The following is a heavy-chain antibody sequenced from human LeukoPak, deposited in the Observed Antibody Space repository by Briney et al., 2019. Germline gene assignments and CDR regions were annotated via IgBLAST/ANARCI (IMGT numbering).Heavy chain of an antibody. CDR2: ISYGGIDK. Sequence: AGTSLRLSCAASGFNFSSYAMHWVRQAPGEGLEWVGLISYGGIDKSYADSVKGRFTISRDSSKRTLYLQMNSLRAEDTAMYYCARESWSDSVAFDIWGLGTMVTVSS. CDR1: GFNFSSYA. V-gene: IGHV3-30*04. J-gene: IGHJ3*02. D-gene: IGHD3-3*01. CDR3: ARESWSDSVAFDI.